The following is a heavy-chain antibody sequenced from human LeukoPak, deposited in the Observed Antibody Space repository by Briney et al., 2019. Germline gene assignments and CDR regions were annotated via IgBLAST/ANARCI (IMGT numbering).Heavy chain of an antibody. V-gene: IGHV4-4*07. D-gene: IGHD2-15*01. CDR2: IYTSGST. CDR3: ARVNDCSGSSCFSRWFDP. J-gene: IGHJ5*02. CDR1: GGSISSYY. Sequence: PSETLSLTCTVSGGSISSYYWSWIRQPAGKGLEWIGRIYTSGSTNYNPSLKSRVTMSVDTSKNQFSLKLSSVTAADTAVYYCARVNDCSGSSCFSRWFDPWGQGTLITVSS.